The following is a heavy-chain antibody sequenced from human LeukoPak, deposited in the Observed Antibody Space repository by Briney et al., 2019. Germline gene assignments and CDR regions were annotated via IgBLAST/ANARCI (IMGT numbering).Heavy chain of an antibody. Sequence: GGSLRLSCAASGFTFSSYWMHWVRQAPGKGLVWVSRINGDGSTTTYAGSVKGRFTISRDNAKNTLYLQMNSLRAEDTAVCYCARAVAGTNALDIWGQGTLVTVSS. CDR2: INGDGSTT. J-gene: IGHJ3*02. V-gene: IGHV3-74*01. CDR3: ARAVAGTNALDI. CDR1: GFTFSSYW. D-gene: IGHD6-19*01.